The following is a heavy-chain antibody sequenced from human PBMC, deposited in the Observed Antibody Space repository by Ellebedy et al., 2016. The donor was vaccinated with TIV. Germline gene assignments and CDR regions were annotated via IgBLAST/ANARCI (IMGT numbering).Heavy chain of an antibody. CDR3: ASRTRGDYPYFDY. V-gene: IGHV3-23*03. J-gene: IGHJ4*02. Sequence: GESLKISCAASGFTFSSYAMSWVRQAPGKGLEWVSVIYSGGSTYYADSVKGRFTISRDNSKNTLYLQMDSLRAEDTALYYCASRTRGDYPYFDYWGQGTLVTVSS. CDR1: GFTFSSYA. CDR2: IYSGGST. D-gene: IGHD4-17*01.